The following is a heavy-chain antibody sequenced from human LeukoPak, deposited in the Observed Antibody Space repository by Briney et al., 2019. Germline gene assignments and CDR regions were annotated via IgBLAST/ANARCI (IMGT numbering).Heavy chain of an antibody. CDR3: ARGRSMVRGFNWFDP. V-gene: IGHV3-48*03. Sequence: PGGSLRLSCAASGFTFSSYEMNWVRQAPGKGLEWVSYISSSGSTIYYAGSVKGRFTISRDNAKNSLYLQMNSLRAEDTAVYYCARGRSMVRGFNWFDPWGQGTLVTVSS. CDR1: GFTFSSYE. CDR2: ISSSGSTI. D-gene: IGHD3-10*01. J-gene: IGHJ5*02.